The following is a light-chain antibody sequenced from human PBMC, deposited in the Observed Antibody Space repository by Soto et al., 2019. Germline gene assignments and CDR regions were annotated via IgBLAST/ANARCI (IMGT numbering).Light chain of an antibody. CDR3: KQYGSSTFT. CDR1: QSVSSSY. V-gene: IGKV3-20*01. J-gene: IGKJ4*01. CDR2: GAS. Sequence: EIVLTQSPGTLSLSPGERATLSCRASQSVSSSYLAWYQQKPGKAPRLLIYGASSRATGIPDRFSGSGSGTDFTITISRLEHEVLAVYYCKQYGSSTFTLGGGTKVEIK.